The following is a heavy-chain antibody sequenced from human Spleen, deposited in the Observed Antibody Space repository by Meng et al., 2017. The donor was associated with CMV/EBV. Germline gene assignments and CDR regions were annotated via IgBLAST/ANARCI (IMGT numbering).Heavy chain of an antibody. Sequence: GESLKISCAASGFTFSSYSMNWVRQAPGKGLEWVSSISSSSSYIYYADSVKGRFTISRDNAKNSLYLQMNSLRAEDTAVYYCASGDFWSGYYSGTWGQGTLVTVS. D-gene: IGHD3-3*01. V-gene: IGHV3-21*01. CDR3: ASGDFWSGYYSGT. J-gene: IGHJ4*02. CDR1: GFTFSSYS. CDR2: ISSSSSYI.